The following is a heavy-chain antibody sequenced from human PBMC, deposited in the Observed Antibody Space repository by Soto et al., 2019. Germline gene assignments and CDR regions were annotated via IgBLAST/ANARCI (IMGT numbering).Heavy chain of an antibody. CDR1: GFTFSNYG. D-gene: IGHD1-26*01. CDR2: IWHDGNNK. Sequence: GGSLRLSCAASGFTFSNYGMHWVRQAPGKGLEWVAIIWHDGNNKYYADSVRGRFIISRDNSKNRLYLQMNSLRAEDTAVYYCASDLVGASDSYGLDVWGQGTPVTVSS. CDR3: ASDLVGASDSYGLDV. J-gene: IGHJ6*02. V-gene: IGHV3-33*01.